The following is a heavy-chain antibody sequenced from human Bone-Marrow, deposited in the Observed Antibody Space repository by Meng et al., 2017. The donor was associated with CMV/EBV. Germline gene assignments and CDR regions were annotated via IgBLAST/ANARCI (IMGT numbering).Heavy chain of an antibody. V-gene: IGHV1-2*02. J-gene: IGHJ6*02. Sequence: ASVKVSCKASGYTFTSYYMHWVRQAPGQGLEWMGWINPKSYDTKYAEKFQGRVTMTRGTSIDTAYMDLSSLTPDDTAMYYCVRVSVSRRSLPFYFYAMDVWGQGTTVTVSS. CDR1: GYTFTSYY. D-gene: IGHD2/OR15-2a*01. CDR2: INPKSYDT. CDR3: VRVSVSRRSLPFYFYAMDV.